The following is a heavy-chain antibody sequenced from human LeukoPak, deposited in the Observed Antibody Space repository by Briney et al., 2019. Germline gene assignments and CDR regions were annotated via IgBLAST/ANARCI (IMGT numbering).Heavy chain of an antibody. J-gene: IGHJ4*02. V-gene: IGHV3-53*01. CDR3: ARDPTATIRFGY. CDR1: GFTVSSNY. CDR2: IYSGGST. D-gene: IGHD5-24*01. Sequence: GGSLRLSCAASGFTVSSNYMSWVRQAPGKGLEWVSVIYSGGSTYYADSVKDRFTISRDNSENTLYLQMNSLRAEDTAVYYCARDPTATIRFGYWGQGTLVTVSS.